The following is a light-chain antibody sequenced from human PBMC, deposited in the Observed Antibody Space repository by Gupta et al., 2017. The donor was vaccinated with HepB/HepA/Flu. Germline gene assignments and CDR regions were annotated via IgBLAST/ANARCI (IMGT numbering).Light chain of an antibody. CDR2: WAS. Sequence: RATINCKSTQSVLYRSNNKSYLAWYQQKPGQPPKLLIYWASTRESGVPDRFSGSGSGTDFSLTISGLQAEDVAVYYCQQYYDTPWTFGQGTKVEIK. J-gene: IGKJ1*01. V-gene: IGKV4-1*01. CDR3: QQYYDTPWT. CDR1: QSVLYRSNNKSY.